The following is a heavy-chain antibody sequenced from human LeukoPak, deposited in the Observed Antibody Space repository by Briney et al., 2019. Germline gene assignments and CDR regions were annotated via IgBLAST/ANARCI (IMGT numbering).Heavy chain of an antibody. CDR1: GFTFSSYG. CDR3: AKGEYGSGSYHIDY. J-gene: IGHJ4*02. Sequence: PGGSLRLSCAASGFTFSSYGMHWVRQAPGKGLGWVAFIRYDGSNQYYVDSVKGRFTISRDNSKNTLYLQMNSLRAEDTAVYYCAKGEYGSGSYHIDYWGQGTLVTVSS. CDR2: IRYDGSNQ. D-gene: IGHD3-10*01. V-gene: IGHV3-30*02.